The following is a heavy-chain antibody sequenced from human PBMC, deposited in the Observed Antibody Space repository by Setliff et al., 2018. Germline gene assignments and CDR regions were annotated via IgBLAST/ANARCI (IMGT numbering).Heavy chain of an antibody. Sequence: PSETLSLTCAVSGYSISSDYYWGWIRQPPGKGVEWIGSMYHSGSTYYNPSLKSRVTISVDTSKNQFSLKLNYVTAADTAVYYCARALGYCSRTSCYADAFDIWGQGTMVTVSS. CDR1: GYSISSDYY. CDR3: ARALGYCSRTSCYADAFDI. V-gene: IGHV4-38-2*01. J-gene: IGHJ3*02. D-gene: IGHD2-2*01. CDR2: MYHSGST.